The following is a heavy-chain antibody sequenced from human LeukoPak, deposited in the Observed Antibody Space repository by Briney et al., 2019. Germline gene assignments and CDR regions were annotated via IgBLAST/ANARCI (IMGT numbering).Heavy chain of an antibody. V-gene: IGHV3-7*03. Sequence: GGSLRLSCAASGFTFSSYWMSRVRQAPGKGLEWVANIKQDGSEKYYVDSVKGRFTISRDNAKNSLYLQMNSLRAEDTAVYYCAGGNGDYVVDYFDYWGQGTLVTVSS. D-gene: IGHD4-17*01. CDR2: IKQDGSEK. CDR3: AGGNGDYVVDYFDY. J-gene: IGHJ4*02. CDR1: GFTFSSYW.